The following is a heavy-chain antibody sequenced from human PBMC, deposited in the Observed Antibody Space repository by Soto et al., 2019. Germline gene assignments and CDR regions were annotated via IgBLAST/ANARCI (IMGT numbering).Heavy chain of an antibody. Sequence: TLSLTCTVSGGSISSGGYYWSWIRQHPGKGLEWIGYIYYSGSTYYNPSLKSRVTISVDTSKNQFSLKLSSVTAADTAVYYCARAVPAAKFGMDVWGQGTTVTVSS. J-gene: IGHJ6*02. V-gene: IGHV4-31*03. D-gene: IGHD2-2*01. CDR1: GGSISSGGYY. CDR2: IYYSGST. CDR3: ARAVPAAKFGMDV.